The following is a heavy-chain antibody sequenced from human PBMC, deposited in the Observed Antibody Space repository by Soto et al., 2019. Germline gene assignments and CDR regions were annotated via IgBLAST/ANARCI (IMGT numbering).Heavy chain of an antibody. CDR2: MNPNSSNT. J-gene: IGHJ6*02. V-gene: IGHV1-8*01. D-gene: IGHD2-8*01. CDR3: ARGVYDSPYYYYGMDV. CDR1: GYTFTSYD. Sequence: GESLKISCKASGYTFTSYDINWVRQATGQGLEWMGWMNPNSSNTGYAQKFQGRVTMTRNTSISTAYMELSSLRSEDTAVYYCARGVYDSPYYYYGMDVWGQGTTVTVSS.